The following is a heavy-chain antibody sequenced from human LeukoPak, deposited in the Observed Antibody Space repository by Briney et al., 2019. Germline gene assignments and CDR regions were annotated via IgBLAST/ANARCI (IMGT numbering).Heavy chain of an antibody. CDR1: GYTFTGYY. J-gene: IGHJ4*02. Sequence: ASVKVSCKASGYTFTGYYMHWVRQAPGQGLEWMGWISAYNGNTNYAQKLQGRVTMTTDTSTSTAYMELRSLRSDDTAVYYCARGYYYGSGSYPFDYWGQGTLVTVSS. V-gene: IGHV1-18*04. CDR2: ISAYNGNT. D-gene: IGHD3-10*01. CDR3: ARGYYYGSGSYPFDY.